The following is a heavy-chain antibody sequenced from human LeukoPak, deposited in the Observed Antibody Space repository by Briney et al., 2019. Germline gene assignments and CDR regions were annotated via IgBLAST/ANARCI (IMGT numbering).Heavy chain of an antibody. CDR2: IKQDGSEK. J-gene: IGHJ4*02. Sequence: PGGSLSLSCAASGFTFSTSWMSWVRQAPGKGLEWVANIKQDGSEKYYVDSVKGRFTISRDNAENSLYLQMNSLRAEDTAVYYCVTSSGRYNWGQGTLVTVSS. D-gene: IGHD6-19*01. V-gene: IGHV3-7*05. CDR3: VTSSGRYN. CDR1: GFTFSTSW.